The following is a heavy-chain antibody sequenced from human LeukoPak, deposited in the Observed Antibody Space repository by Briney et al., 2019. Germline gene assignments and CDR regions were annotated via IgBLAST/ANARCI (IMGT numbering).Heavy chain of an antibody. V-gene: IGHV4-34*01. J-gene: IGHJ3*02. CDR3: ARDGAHSVRGGHDAFDI. Sequence: SETLSLTCAVYGGSFSGYYWSWIRQPPGKGLEWIGEINHSGSTNYNPSLKSRVTISVDTSKNQFSLKLSSVTAADTAVYYCARDGAHSVRGGHDAFDIWGQGTMVTVSS. CDR2: INHSGST. CDR1: GGSFSGYY. D-gene: IGHD1-26*01.